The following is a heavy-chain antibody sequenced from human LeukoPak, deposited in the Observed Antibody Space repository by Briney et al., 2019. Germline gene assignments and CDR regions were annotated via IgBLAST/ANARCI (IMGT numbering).Heavy chain of an antibody. J-gene: IGHJ4*02. D-gene: IGHD2-2*01. Sequence: SETLSLTCTVSGYSISSGYYWGWIRQPPGKGLEWIGSIYHSGSTYYNPSLKSRVTISVDTSKNQFSLKLSSVTAADTAVYYCARATPGGQDIVVVPAAIGGYFDYWGQGTLVTVSS. CDR2: IYHSGST. CDR3: ARATPGGQDIVVVPAAIGGYFDY. CDR1: GYSISSGYY. V-gene: IGHV4-38-2*02.